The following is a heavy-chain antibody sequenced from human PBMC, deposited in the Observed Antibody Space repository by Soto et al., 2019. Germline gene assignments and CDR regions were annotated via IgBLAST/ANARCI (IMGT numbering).Heavy chain of an antibody. V-gene: IGHV1-18*01. J-gene: IGHJ6*02. CDR3: ARYHYYDCWSAKPPTTHDFYYYGMDV. Sequence: QVQLVQSGAEVKKPGASVKVSCKASGYTFTSYGISWVRQAPGQGLEWMGWSRAYNGNTNYAQNLQGRVTMTTDTSTSTDYMELRSLRSDDTAVYYCARYHYYDCWSAKPPTTHDFYYYGMDVWGQVTTVTGSS. D-gene: IGHD3-3*01. CDR1: GYTFTSYG. CDR2: SRAYNGNT.